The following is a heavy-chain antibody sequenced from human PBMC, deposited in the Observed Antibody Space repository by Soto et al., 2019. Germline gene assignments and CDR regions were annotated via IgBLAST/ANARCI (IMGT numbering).Heavy chain of an antibody. CDR1: GYTLSSYY. J-gene: IGHJ3*02. V-gene: IGHV1-46*01. CDR3: AAEGLGSGIGAFAI. D-gene: IGHD3-10*01. Sequence: QVQLVQSGAEVKKPGASVKVSCKAAGYTLSSYYTHWVRQASGQGLEWMGIINPSGGSTSYAQNFQGRVTMTRDTSTSTVYMELSSLRSEDTAVYYCAAEGLGSGIGAFAIWGQGTVVNVSS. CDR2: INPSGGST.